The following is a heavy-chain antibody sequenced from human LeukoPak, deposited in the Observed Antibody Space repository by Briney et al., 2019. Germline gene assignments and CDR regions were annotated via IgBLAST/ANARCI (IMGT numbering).Heavy chain of an antibody. CDR1: GFNLHLHA. CDR2: IRSDSSTT. CDR3: AKVHDSSGWFFRY. D-gene: IGHD6-19*01. Sequence: GGSLRLSCAASGFNLHLHAMSWVRQTPGKGLEWVADIRSDSSTTAYADSVKGRFTISRDNSKNTLYLQMNSLRAEDTAVYYCAKVHDSSGWFFRYWGQGTLVTVSS. J-gene: IGHJ4*02. V-gene: IGHV3-23*01.